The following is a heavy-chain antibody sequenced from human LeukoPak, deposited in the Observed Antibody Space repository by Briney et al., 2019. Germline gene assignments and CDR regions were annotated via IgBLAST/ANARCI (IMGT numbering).Heavy chain of an antibody. CDR1: KFTFSDSY. V-gene: IGHV3-11*04. CDR2: ISNSGTTM. J-gene: IGHJ3*02. CDR3: ARAAGSYAFDI. D-gene: IGHD3-10*01. Sequence: GGSLRLSCAASKFTFSDSYMGWMRQAPGKGLDWVSYISNSGTTMYYADSVKGRFTISRDNAKNSLYLQMNSLGAEDTAVYYCARAAGSYAFDIWGQGTMVTVSS.